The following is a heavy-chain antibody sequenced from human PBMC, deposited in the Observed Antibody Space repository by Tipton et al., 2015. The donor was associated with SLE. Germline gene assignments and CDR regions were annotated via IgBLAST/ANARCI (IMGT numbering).Heavy chain of an antibody. CDR1: GGSISSYY. V-gene: IGHV4-59*08. D-gene: IGHD2-8*02. CDR3: ARSAPDCTGGVCYLYYFDY. J-gene: IGHJ4*02. Sequence: TLSLTCTVSGGSISSYYWSWIRQPPGKGPEWIGYIYYSGSTNYNPSLKSRATISVDTSKSQFSLKLSSVTAADTAVYYCARSAPDCTGGVCYLYYFDYWGQGTLVTVSS. CDR2: IYYSGST.